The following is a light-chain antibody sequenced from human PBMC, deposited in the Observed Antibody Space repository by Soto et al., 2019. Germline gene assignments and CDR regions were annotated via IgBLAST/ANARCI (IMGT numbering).Light chain of an antibody. Sequence: QSVLTQPASVSGSPGQSITISCTGTNSDVGGYNYVSWYQQHPGKVPKLMISEVSNRPSGVSNRFSGSKSGNTASLTISGLQAEDEADYYCSSYTSSSTVVFGGGTKLTVL. CDR2: EVS. CDR1: NSDVGGYNY. CDR3: SSYTSSSTVV. V-gene: IGLV2-14*01. J-gene: IGLJ3*02.